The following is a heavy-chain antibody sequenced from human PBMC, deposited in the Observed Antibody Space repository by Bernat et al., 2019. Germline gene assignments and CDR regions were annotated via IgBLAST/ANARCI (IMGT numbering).Heavy chain of an antibody. CDR2: ISYDGSNK. CDR3: ARYIVGATDYFDY. V-gene: IGHV3-30-3*01. D-gene: IGHD1-26*01. CDR1: GFTFSSYA. J-gene: IGHJ4*02. Sequence: QVQLVESGGGVVQPGRSLRLSCAASGFTFSSYAMHWVRQAPGKGLEWVAVISYDGSNKYYADSVKGRFTISRDNSKNTLYLQMNSLRAEDTAVYYCARYIVGATDYFDYWGQGTLVTVSS.